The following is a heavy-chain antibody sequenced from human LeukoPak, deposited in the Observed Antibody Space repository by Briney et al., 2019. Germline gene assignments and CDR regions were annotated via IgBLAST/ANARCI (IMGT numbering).Heavy chain of an antibody. CDR2: ISSSGSTI. D-gene: IGHD3-22*01. J-gene: IGHJ4*02. CDR3: ARENYDSSGSDGPFDY. CDR1: GVTFSSYE. Sequence: GXSLRLSCAASGVTFSSYEMNWVGQARGKGREWVAYISSSGSTIDYADSVKGGFTISREKAKNSLSLKMNSLRAEDTAVYYCARENYDSSGSDGPFDYWGQGTLVTVSS. V-gene: IGHV3-48*03.